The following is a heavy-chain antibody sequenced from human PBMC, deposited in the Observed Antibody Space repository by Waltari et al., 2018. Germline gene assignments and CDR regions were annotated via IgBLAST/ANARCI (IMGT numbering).Heavy chain of an antibody. V-gene: IGHV4-34*01. CDR1: GGSFSGYY. CDR3: ASRIALAMAPHYYGMDV. CDR2: INHRGST. J-gene: IGHJ6*02. Sequence: QVQLQQWGAGLLKPSETLSLTCAVYGGSFSGYYWSWIRQPPGKGLEWIGEINHRGSTNYNPSRRSRVTISVDTSKNQFSLKLSSVTAADTAVYYCASRIALAMAPHYYGMDVWGQGTTVTVSS. D-gene: IGHD5-18*01.